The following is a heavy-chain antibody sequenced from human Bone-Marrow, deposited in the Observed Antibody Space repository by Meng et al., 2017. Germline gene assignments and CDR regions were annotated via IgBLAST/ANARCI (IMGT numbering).Heavy chain of an antibody. CDR3: ARDQTGATLFDY. CDR2: INPNSGGT. D-gene: IGHD7-27*01. Sequence: ASVKVSCKASGYTFTGYYMHWVRQAPGQGLEWMGRINPNSGGTNYAQKFQGRVTMTRDTSISTAYMELSRLRSEDTAVYYCARDQTGATLFDYWGQGTLVTVSS. J-gene: IGHJ4*02. CDR1: GYTFTGYY. V-gene: IGHV1-2*06.